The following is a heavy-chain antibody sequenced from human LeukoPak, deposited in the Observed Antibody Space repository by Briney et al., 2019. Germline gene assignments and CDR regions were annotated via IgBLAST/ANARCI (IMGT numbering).Heavy chain of an antibody. Sequence: AGGSLILSCAASEFTFSSYAMSWVRQAPGKGLEWVSAISGGGGSPYYADSVKGRFTISRDNSKNTLYLQMNSLRADDTAVYYCAKGSRGSYYGSYYDYWGQGTLVAVSS. CDR2: ISGGGGSP. J-gene: IGHJ4*02. D-gene: IGHD1-26*01. CDR1: EFTFSSYA. V-gene: IGHV3-23*01. CDR3: AKGSRGSYYGSYYDY.